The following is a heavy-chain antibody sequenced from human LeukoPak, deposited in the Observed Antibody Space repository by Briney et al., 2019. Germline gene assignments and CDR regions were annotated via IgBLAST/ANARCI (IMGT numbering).Heavy chain of an antibody. Sequence: SGGSLRLSCAASGFTVSSNYMSWVRQAPGKGLEWVSVIYSGGSTYYADSVKGRFTISRDNSKNTLYLQMNSLRAEDTAVYYCARDLVVPAAMHGYYYYYYGMDVWGQGTTVTVSS. CDR1: GFTVSSNY. J-gene: IGHJ6*02. CDR2: IYSGGST. V-gene: IGHV3-53*01. CDR3: ARDLVVPAAMHGYYYYYYGMDV. D-gene: IGHD2-2*01.